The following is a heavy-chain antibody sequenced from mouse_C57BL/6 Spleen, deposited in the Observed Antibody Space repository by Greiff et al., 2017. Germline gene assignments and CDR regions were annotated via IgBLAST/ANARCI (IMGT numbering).Heavy chain of an antibody. J-gene: IGHJ2*01. CDR3: ARDLHWELGYFDY. D-gene: IGHD3-1*01. CDR2: ISDGGSYT. CDR1: GFTFSSYA. V-gene: IGHV5-4*01. Sequence: EVQVVESGGGLVKPGGSLKLSCAASGFTFSSYAMSWVRQTPEKRLEWVATISDGGSYTYYPDNVKGRFTISRDNAKNNLYLQMSHLKSEDTAVYYCARDLHWELGYFDYWGQGTTLTVSS.